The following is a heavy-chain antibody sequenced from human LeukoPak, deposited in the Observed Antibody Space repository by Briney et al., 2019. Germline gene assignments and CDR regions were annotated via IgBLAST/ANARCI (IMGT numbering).Heavy chain of an antibody. CDR1: GFPFKGYW. Sequence: GGSLRLSCVASGFPFKGYWMTWVRQSPGKGPDWVANIKPDGSETNYLDSVKGRFTISRDNARDSLFLEMNNLRVDDTAVYYCARDGGELWPLDEWGQGILVTVSS. V-gene: IGHV3-7*01. D-gene: IGHD3-10*01. CDR2: IKPDGSET. CDR3: ARDGGELWPLDE. J-gene: IGHJ4*02.